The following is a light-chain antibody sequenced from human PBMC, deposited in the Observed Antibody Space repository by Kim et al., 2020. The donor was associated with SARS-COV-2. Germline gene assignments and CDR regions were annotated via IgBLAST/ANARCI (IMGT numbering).Light chain of an antibody. CDR3: QQYNSYPLT. CDR1: QSISSW. CDR2: KAS. Sequence: ATVGDRVTITCRASQSISSWLAWYQQKPGKAPKLLIYKASSLESGVPSRFSGSGSGTEFTLTISSLQPDDFATYYCQQYNSYPLTFGPGTKVDIK. J-gene: IGKJ3*01. V-gene: IGKV1-5*03.